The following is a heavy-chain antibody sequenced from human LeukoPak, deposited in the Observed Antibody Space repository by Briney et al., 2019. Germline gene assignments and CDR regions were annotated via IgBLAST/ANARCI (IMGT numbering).Heavy chain of an antibody. V-gene: IGHV4-59*12. CDR3: ARDAYYYDSSGYFRFDY. J-gene: IGHJ4*02. CDR2: IYYSGST. D-gene: IGHD3-22*01. CDR1: GGFISSYY. Sequence: PSETLSLTCTVSGGFISSYYWSWIRQPPGKGLEWIGYIYYSGSTNYNPSLKSRVTMSVDTSKNQFSLKLSSVTAADTAVYYCARDAYYYDSSGYFRFDYWGQGTLVTVSS.